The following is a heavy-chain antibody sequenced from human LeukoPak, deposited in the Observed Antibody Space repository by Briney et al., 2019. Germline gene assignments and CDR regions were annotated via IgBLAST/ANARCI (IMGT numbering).Heavy chain of an antibody. V-gene: IGHV3-66*01. CDR3: ARAALLNGMDV. CDR2: IYTGGST. CDR1: GFIVSANY. J-gene: IGHJ6*02. D-gene: IGHD3-3*02. Sequence: GGSLRLSCAASGFIVSANYMSWVRQAPGEGLEWVSVIYTGGSTHYADSVKGRFSISRDNSKNTLYLQMSSLRAEDTAVYFCARAALLNGMDVWGQGTTVTVSS.